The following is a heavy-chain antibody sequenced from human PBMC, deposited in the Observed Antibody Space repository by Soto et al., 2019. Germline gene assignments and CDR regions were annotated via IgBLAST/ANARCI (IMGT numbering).Heavy chain of an antibody. Sequence: ESGGGLIQPGGSLRLACAASGFTVSSNYMSWVRQAPGKGLEWVSVFYSGGITYYADSVKGRFTISRDNSKNTLYLQMNSLRAEDTAVYYCARGYYYDSSGPFDYWGQGTLVTVSS. J-gene: IGHJ4*02. D-gene: IGHD3-22*01. CDR3: ARGYYYDSSGPFDY. CDR1: GFTVSSNY. CDR2: FYSGGIT. V-gene: IGHV3-53*01.